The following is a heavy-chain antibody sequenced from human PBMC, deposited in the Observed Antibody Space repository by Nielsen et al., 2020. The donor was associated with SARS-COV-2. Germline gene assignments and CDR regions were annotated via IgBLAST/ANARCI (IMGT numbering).Heavy chain of an antibody. CDR1: GNAFTSHP. CDR2: INAGNGNT. CDR3: AILLDSRVYPTLDY. D-gene: IGHD3-22*01. Sequence: ASVKVSCKASGNAFTSHPIHWVRQAPGQRPEWMGWINAGNGNTKYSEKFQGRVTITRDTSASTIYMDLSSLRSDDPAVYYCAILLDSRVYPTLDYWGQGTLVTVSS. V-gene: IGHV1-3*01. J-gene: IGHJ4*02.